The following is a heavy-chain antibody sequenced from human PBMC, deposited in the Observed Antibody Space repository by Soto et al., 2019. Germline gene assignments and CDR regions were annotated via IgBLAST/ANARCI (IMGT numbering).Heavy chain of an antibody. V-gene: IGHV4-39*07. Sequence: PSETLSLTCTVSGGSISSSSYYWGWIRQPPGKGLEWIGSIYYSGSTYYNPSLKSRVTISVDTSKNQFSLKLSSVTAADTAVYYCARGLYCSSTSCYAGPHMGYYYYYYMDVWGKGTTVTVSS. D-gene: IGHD2-2*01. CDR1: GGSISSSSYY. CDR2: IYYSGST. CDR3: ARGLYCSSTSCYAGPHMGYYYYYYMDV. J-gene: IGHJ6*03.